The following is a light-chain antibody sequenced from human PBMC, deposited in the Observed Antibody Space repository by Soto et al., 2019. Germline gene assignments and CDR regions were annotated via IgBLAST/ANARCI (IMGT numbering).Light chain of an antibody. J-gene: IGLJ1*01. CDR1: SSDVGGYNH. Sequence: QSALTQPASVSGSPGQSITISCTGTSSDVGGYNHVSWYQQYPGKAPKLMIYEVSNRPSGVSDRFSGSKSGSTASLTIYGLQAEDEADYHCCSYAGSYTHVFGTGTKVTV. V-gene: IGLV2-14*01. CDR2: EVS. CDR3: CSYAGSYTHV.